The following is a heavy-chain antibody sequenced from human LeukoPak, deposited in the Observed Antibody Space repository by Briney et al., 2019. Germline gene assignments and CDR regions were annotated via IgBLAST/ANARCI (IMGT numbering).Heavy chain of an antibody. CDR1: GFTFSSYG. J-gene: IGHJ4*02. D-gene: IGHD3-3*01. Sequence: GGSLRLSCAASGFTFSSYGMNWVRQAPGKGLEWVAFIRYDGRNKYYADSVKGRFTISRDNSKNTLYLQMNSLRAEDTAIYYCARDERLLSFLKWGQGTLVTVSS. V-gene: IGHV3-30*02. CDR2: IRYDGRNK. CDR3: ARDERLLSFLK.